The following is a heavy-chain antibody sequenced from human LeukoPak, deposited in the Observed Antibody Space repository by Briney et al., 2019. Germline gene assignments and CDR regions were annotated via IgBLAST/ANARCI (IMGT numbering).Heavy chain of an antibody. D-gene: IGHD3-10*01. V-gene: IGHV3-30-3*01. CDR1: GFTFSDYY. CDR3: ARAMVRGVIITGPFDY. CDR2: ISYDGSNK. Sequence: GGSLRLSCAASGFTFSDYYMSWIRQAPGKGLEWVAVISYDGSNKYYADSVKGRFTISRDNSKNTLYLQMNSLRAEDTAVYYCARAMVRGVIITGPFDYWGQGTLVTVSS. J-gene: IGHJ4*02.